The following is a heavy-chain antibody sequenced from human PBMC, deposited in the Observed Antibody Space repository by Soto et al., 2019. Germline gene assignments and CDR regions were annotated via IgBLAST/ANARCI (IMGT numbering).Heavy chain of an antibody. CDR2: ISSSSNYI. CDR3: ARGYGDFDY. Sequence: EVQLVESGGGLVRPGGSLRLSCVASGFTFSTYTINWVRQAPGKGLEWVSSISSSSNYIYYADSVKGRFTISRDNAKNSLYLQMNSRRAEDTAVYYCARGYGDFDYWGQGTLVTVSS. CDR1: GFTFSTYT. J-gene: IGHJ4*02. D-gene: IGHD3-16*01. V-gene: IGHV3-21*01.